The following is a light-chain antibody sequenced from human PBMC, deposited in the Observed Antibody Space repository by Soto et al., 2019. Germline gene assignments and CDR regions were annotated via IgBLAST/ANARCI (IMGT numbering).Light chain of an antibody. CDR1: SSDVGGYNY. CDR2: DVS. J-gene: IGLJ1*01. CDR3: SSYTTSSTYV. V-gene: IGLV2-14*01. Sequence: QSALTQPASVSGSPGQSIAISCTGTSSDVGGYNYVSWYQQHPGKAPKLMIFDVSNRPSGASNRFSGSKSGNTASLTISGLQVEDEADYYCSSYTTSSTYVFGTGTKVTVL.